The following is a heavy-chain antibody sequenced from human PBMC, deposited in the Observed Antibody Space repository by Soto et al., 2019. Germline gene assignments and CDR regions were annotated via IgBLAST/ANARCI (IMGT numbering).Heavy chain of an antibody. CDR3: ARVRDSPYCSSTSCYLPLDY. CDR1: GGTFSSYA. J-gene: IGHJ4*02. D-gene: IGHD2-2*01. V-gene: IGHV1-69*13. Sequence: SVKVSCKVSGGTFSSYAISWVRQAPGQGLEWMGGIIPIFGTANYAQKFQGRVTITADESTSTAYMELSSLRSEDTAVYYCARVRDSPYCSSTSCYLPLDYWGQGTLVTVSS. CDR2: IIPIFGTA.